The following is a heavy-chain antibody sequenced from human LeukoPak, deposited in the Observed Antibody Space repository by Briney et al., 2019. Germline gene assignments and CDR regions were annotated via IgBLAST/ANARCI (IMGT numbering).Heavy chain of an antibody. Sequence: GASVKVSCKASGYTFTSYDINWVRQATGQGLEWMGWMNPNSGNTGHAQKFQGRVTMTRNTSISTAYMELSSLRSEDTAVYYCARGFDWLYHFDYWGQGTLVTVSS. D-gene: IGHD3-9*01. J-gene: IGHJ4*02. CDR1: GYTFTSYD. CDR3: ARGFDWLYHFDY. V-gene: IGHV1-8*01. CDR2: MNPNSGNT.